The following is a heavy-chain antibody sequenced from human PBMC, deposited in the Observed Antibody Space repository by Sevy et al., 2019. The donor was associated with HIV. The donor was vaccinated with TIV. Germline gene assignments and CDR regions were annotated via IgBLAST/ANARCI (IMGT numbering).Heavy chain of an antibody. D-gene: IGHD3-22*01. CDR2: INSDESSI. V-gene: IGHV3-74*01. Sequence: GGSLRLSCEVSGFTFSSYWMHWVRQAPGKGLVWVSRINSDESSINYVDSVKGRFTISRDNAKNTLYLQMEGLRAEDTAVYYCARGDYNDVYYFFDLWGRGTLVTVSS. CDR3: ARGDYNDVYYFFDL. J-gene: IGHJ2*01. CDR1: GFTFSSYW.